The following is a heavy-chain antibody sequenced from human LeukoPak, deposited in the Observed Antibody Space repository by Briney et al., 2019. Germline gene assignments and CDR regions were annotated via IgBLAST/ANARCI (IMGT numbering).Heavy chain of an antibody. CDR1: GGTFSSYA. Sequence: SVKVSCKASGGTFSSYAISWVRQAPGQGLEWMGRIIPNLGIANYAQKFQGRVTITADKSTSTAYMELSSLRSEDTAVYYCARARSSSGYIDYWGQGTLVTVSS. J-gene: IGHJ4*02. D-gene: IGHD3-22*01. V-gene: IGHV1-69*04. CDR3: ARARSSSGYIDY. CDR2: IIPNLGIA.